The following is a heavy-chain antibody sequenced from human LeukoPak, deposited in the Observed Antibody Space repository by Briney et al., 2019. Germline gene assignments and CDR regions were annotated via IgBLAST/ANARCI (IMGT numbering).Heavy chain of an antibody. CDR1: GGSFSGPY. Sequence: SETLSLTCAVYGGSFSGPYWSWIRQPPGKGLEWIGEINYSGSTNYNPSLKSRVTISVDTSKNQFSLKLSSVTAADTAVYYCARGLPGDPLYFDLWGRGTLVTVSS. D-gene: IGHD7-27*01. V-gene: IGHV4-34*01. CDR3: ARGLPGDPLYFDL. CDR2: INYSGST. J-gene: IGHJ2*01.